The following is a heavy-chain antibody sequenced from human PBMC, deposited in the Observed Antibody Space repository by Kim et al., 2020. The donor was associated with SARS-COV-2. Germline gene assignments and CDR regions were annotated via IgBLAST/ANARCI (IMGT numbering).Heavy chain of an antibody. Sequence: SETLSLTCSASGESISSTTYYCGWIRQPPGKGLEWIASIYYSGSAKYNPSLKSRVSISLDTSKNQFSLKLNSVTAADTAIYYCANHFDYPISFHILGQG. D-gene: IGHD4-17*01. CDR1: GESISSTTYY. CDR2: IYYSGSA. CDR3: ANHFDYPISFHI. V-gene: IGHV4-39*01. J-gene: IGHJ3*02.